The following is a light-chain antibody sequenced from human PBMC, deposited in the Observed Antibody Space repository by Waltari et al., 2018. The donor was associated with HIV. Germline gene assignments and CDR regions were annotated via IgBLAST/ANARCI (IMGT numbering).Light chain of an antibody. CDR3: AAWDDSLDGL. Sequence: QSVLTQPPSASGTPGQRVTISCSGRRSNIGSNPVSWYQQLPGTAPKRLISDNNQRPSGVPDRFSGSKSGTSASLAISGLQSEDEGDYYCAAWDDSLDGLFGGGTKLTV. CDR2: DNN. J-gene: IGLJ2*01. CDR1: RSNIGSNP. V-gene: IGLV1-44*01.